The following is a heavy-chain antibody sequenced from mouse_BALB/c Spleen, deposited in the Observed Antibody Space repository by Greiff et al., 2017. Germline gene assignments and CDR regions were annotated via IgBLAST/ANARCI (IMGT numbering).Heavy chain of an antibody. CDR1: GFTFSRYA. D-gene: IGHD1-1*01. CDR3: ARVGTTVVPYFDY. Sequence: EVQLVESGGGLVKPGGSLKLSCAASGFTFSRYAMSWVRQSPEKRLEWVAEISSGGSYTYYPDTVTGRFTISRDNAKNTLYLEMSSLRSEDTAMYYCARVGTTVVPYFDYWGQGTTLTVSS. J-gene: IGHJ2*01. CDR2: ISSGGSYT. V-gene: IGHV5-9-4*01.